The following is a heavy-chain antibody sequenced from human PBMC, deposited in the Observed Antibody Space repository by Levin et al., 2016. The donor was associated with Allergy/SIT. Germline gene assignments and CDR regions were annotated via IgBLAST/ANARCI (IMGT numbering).Heavy chain of an antibody. CDR2: MNPNSGNT. V-gene: IGHV1-8*01. Sequence: ASVKVSCKPSGYTFTSYDINWVRQATGQGLEWMGWMNPNSGNTHYAQKFQGRVTMTRNTSISTAYMELSSLRYEDTAVYYCARDESYCSSATCLYFQHWGQGTQVTVSS. CDR3: ARDESYCSSATCLYFQH. CDR1: GYTFTSYD. D-gene: IGHD2-2*01. J-gene: IGHJ1*01.